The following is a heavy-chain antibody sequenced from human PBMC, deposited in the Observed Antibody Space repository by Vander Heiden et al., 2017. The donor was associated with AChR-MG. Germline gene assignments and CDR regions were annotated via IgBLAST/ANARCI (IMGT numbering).Heavy chain of an antibody. V-gene: IGHV3-30-3*01. CDR1: GFTFSRNS. CDR2: ISDDGIRK. Sequence: QVQVVESGGAVVLPGWSLRLSCAASGFTFSRNSRHRARQSPGKGLEWVAFISDDGIRKNYADAVRGRFTISRDNSKNTLYVQMKGMRPEDTAVYYFTINPSQKYYFDYWVQGTLVTVPS. CDR3: TINPSQKYYFDY. J-gene: IGHJ4*02.